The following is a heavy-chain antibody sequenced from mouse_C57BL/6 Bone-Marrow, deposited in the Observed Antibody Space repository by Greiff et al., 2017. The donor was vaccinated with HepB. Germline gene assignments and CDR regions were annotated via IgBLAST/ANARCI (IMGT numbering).Heavy chain of an antibody. CDR3: ARNYGSSRSYWYFDV. Sequence: EVQLQESGPELVKPGASVKIPCKASGYSFTDYNMDWVQQSHGKSLEWIGDINPNNGGTIYNQNFKGKSTLTVDKSSSTAYMELRSLTSEDTAVYYCARNYGSSRSYWYFDVWGTGTTVTVSS. V-gene: IGHV1-18*01. J-gene: IGHJ1*03. CDR1: GYSFTDYN. D-gene: IGHD1-1*01. CDR2: INPNNGGT.